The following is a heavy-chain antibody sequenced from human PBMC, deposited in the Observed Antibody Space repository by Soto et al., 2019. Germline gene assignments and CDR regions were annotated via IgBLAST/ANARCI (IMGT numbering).Heavy chain of an antibody. Sequence: PSETLSLTCTVSGGPISSSGFHWGWIRQPPGKGLEWIANFYYSGSPYYNPSLKSRVAIFADASKNQFSLKVGSVTAADTAVYYCARQRSGYNYGPDSWGQGALVTVSS. CDR3: ARQRSGYNYGPDS. J-gene: IGHJ4*02. CDR2: FYYSGSP. V-gene: IGHV4-39*01. D-gene: IGHD5-18*01. CDR1: GGPISSSGFH.